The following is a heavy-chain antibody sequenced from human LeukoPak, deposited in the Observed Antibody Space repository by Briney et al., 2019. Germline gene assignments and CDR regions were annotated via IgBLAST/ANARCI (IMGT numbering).Heavy chain of an antibody. J-gene: IGHJ3*02. CDR3: AKGQRWLQLDAFDI. V-gene: IGHV3-74*03. Sequence: GGSLRLSCAASGFTLSNYWMIHWVRQVPGKGLQWVSRINNDGNLKTDGRDTGYADSVKGRFTISRDNAKNSLYLQMNSLRAEDMALYYCAKGQRWLQLDAFDIWGQGTMVTVSS. CDR1: GFTLSNYW. CDR2: INNDGNLK. D-gene: IGHD5-24*01.